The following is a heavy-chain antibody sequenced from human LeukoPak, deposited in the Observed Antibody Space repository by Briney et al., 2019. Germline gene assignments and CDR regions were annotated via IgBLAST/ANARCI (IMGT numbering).Heavy chain of an antibody. D-gene: IGHD2/OR15-2a*01. CDR2: ISSSSSYI. Sequence: KSGGSLRLSCAASGFTFSSYSMNWVRQAPGKGLEWVSSISSSSSYIYYADSVKGRFTISRDNAKNSLYLQMNSLRAEDTAVYYCARGEYLGAPDDYWGQGTLVTVSS. CDR1: GFTFSSYS. CDR3: ARGEYLGAPDDY. J-gene: IGHJ4*02. V-gene: IGHV3-21*01.